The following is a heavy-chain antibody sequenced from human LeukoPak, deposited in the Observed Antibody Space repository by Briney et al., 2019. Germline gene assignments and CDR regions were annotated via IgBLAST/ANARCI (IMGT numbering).Heavy chain of an antibody. CDR2: IYPGDSDT. D-gene: IGHD2-21*01. V-gene: IGHV5-51*01. Sequence: GESLKISCKGSGYSFTSYWIGWVRQMPGKGLEWMGIIYPGDSDTRYSPSFQGQVTISADKSISTAYLQWSSLKASDTAMYYCARPADCGGDCYGAFDIWGKGTMVTVSS. CDR3: ARPADCGGDCYGAFDI. CDR1: GYSFTSYW. J-gene: IGHJ3*02.